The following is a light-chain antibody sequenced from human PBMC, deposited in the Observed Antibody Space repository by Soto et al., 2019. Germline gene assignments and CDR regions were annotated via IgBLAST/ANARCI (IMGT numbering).Light chain of an antibody. V-gene: IGKV3-11*01. CDR2: EAS. Sequence: EIVLTQSPATLSLSPGERATLSCRASQSVGNNLAWYQQKPGQAPGLLIYEASTRATGIPARFSGSGSGTDFTLTISSLEPEDFAVYYCQERSRWPRATFGGGTKVEIK. CDR1: QSVGNN. CDR3: QERSRWPRAT. J-gene: IGKJ4*01.